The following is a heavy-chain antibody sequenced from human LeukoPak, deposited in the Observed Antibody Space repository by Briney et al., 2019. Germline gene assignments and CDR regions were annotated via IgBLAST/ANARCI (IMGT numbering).Heavy chain of an antibody. CDR1: GGSISSGDYY. V-gene: IGHV4-30-4*01. J-gene: IGHJ3*02. CDR2: IYYSGST. CDR3: AGVPSHYYGSGRARLDAFDI. Sequence: PSETLSLTCTVSGGSISSGDYYWSWIRQPPGKGLEWIGYIYYSGSTYYNPSLKSRVTISVGTSKNQFSLKLSSVTAADTAVYYCAGVPSHYYGSGRARLDAFDIWGQGTMVTVSS. D-gene: IGHD3-10*01.